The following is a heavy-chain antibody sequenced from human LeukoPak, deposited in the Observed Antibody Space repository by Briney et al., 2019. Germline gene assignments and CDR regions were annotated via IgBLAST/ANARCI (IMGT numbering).Heavy chain of an antibody. CDR3: ARGGGYYYFDY. V-gene: IGHV3-7*01. CDR2: IKQDGSEK. Sequence: GGSLRLSCAASGFTFSSYWMSWVRQAPGKGLEWVAIIKQDGSEKYYVDSVKGRFTISRDNAKNSLYLQMNSLRAEDTAVYYCARGGGYYYFDYWGQGTLVTVSS. D-gene: IGHD3-22*01. J-gene: IGHJ4*02. CDR1: GFTFSSYW.